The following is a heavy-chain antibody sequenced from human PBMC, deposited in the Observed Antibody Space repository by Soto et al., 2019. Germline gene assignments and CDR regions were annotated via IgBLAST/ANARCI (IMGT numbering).Heavy chain of an antibody. CDR3: AKDLSNDYIWGSYIGDAFDI. Sequence: WGPLRVSWAASGFTSSNHAMSWVRQAPGKGLEWVSAISGSGGSTYYADSVKGRFTISRDNSKNTLYLQMNSLRAEDTAVYYCAKDLSNDYIWGSYIGDAFDIWGQGTMVTVSS. CDR1: GFTSSNHA. D-gene: IGHD3-16*01. V-gene: IGHV3-23*01. J-gene: IGHJ3*02. CDR2: ISGSGGST.